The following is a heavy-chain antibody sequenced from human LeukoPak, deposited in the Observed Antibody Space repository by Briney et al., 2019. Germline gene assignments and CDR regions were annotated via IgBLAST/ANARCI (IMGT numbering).Heavy chain of an antibody. Sequence: PSETLSLTCAVYGGSFSGYYWSWIRQPPGKGLEWIGEINHSGSTNYNPSLKSRVTISVDTSKNQFSLKLSSVTAADTAVYYCARDSPGSPFDPWGQGTLVTVSS. V-gene: IGHV4-34*01. CDR1: GGSFSGYY. J-gene: IGHJ5*02. CDR2: INHSGST. CDR3: ARDSPGSPFDP.